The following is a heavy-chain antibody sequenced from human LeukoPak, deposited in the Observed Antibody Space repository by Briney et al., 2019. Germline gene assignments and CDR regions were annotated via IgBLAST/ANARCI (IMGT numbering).Heavy chain of an antibody. V-gene: IGHV3-9*01. D-gene: IGHD2-2*01. Sequence: GGSLRLSCAASGFTFDDYAMHWVRQAPGKGLEWVSGISWNSGSIVYADSVKGRFTISRDNAKNSLYLQMNSLRAEDTALYYCAKAGTLYCSSTSCSASYYGMDVWGQGTTVTVSS. CDR3: AKAGTLYCSSTSCSASYYGMDV. J-gene: IGHJ6*02. CDR1: GFTFDDYA. CDR2: ISWNSGSI.